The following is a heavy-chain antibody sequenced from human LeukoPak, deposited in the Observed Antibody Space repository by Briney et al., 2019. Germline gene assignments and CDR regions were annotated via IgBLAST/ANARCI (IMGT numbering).Heavy chain of an antibody. J-gene: IGHJ4*02. CDR1: GFTFSNYA. V-gene: IGHV3-23*01. CDR2: ISGSGGST. Sequence: GGSLRLSCAASGFTFSNYAMSWVRQAPGKGLEWVSAISGSGGSTYYADSVKGRFTISRDNSKNTLYLQMNSLRAEDTAVYYCAKEMGRHCGGDYDYWGQGTLVTVSS. CDR3: AKEMGRHCGGDYDY. D-gene: IGHD2-21*01.